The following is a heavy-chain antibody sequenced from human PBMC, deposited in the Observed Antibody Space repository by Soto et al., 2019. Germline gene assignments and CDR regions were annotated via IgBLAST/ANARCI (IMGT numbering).Heavy chain of an antibody. CDR2: ISYDGSNK. D-gene: IGHD3-22*01. J-gene: IGHJ6*02. V-gene: IGHV3-30*18. CDR1: GFTFSSYG. Sequence: GGSLRLSCAASGFTFSSYGMHWVRQAPGKGLEWVAVISYDGSNKYYADSVKGRFTISRDNSKNTLYLQMNSLRAEDTAVYYCAKPDPSYYYDSSGYYPWYYYGMDVWGQGTTVTVSS. CDR3: AKPDPSYYYDSSGYYPWYYYGMDV.